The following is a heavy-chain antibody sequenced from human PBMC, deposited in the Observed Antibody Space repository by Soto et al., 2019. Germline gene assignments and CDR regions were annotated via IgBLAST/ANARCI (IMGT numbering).Heavy chain of an antibody. J-gene: IGHJ4*02. CDR2: ISGSGGTT. D-gene: IGHD3-3*01. CDR1: GFTFGSHA. V-gene: IGHV3-23*01. CDR3: AKTPYDFWSSGQYLFDH. Sequence: GSLRLSCTVSGFTFGSHAMSWVRQAPGKGLECVSGISGSGGTTFYADSVKGRFTISRDNSKKTLYLQMNSLRAEDTAVYYCAKTPYDFWSSGQYLFDHWGQGTLVTVSS.